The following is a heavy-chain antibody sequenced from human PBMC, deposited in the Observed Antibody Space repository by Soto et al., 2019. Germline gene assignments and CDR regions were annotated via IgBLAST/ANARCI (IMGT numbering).Heavy chain of an antibody. J-gene: IGHJ4*02. CDR3: ATPSITMIVVAAFDY. V-gene: IGHV1-24*01. CDR1: GYTLTELS. CDR2: FDPEDGET. D-gene: IGHD3-22*01. Sequence: ASVKVSCKVSGYTLTELSMHWVRQAPGKGLEWMGGFDPEDGETIYAQKFQGRVTMTEDTSTDTAYMELSSLRSEDTAVYYCATPSITMIVVAAFDYWGQGTLVTVSS.